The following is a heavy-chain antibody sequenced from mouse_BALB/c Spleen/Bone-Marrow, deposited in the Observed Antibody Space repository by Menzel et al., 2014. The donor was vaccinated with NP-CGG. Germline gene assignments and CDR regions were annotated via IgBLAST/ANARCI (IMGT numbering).Heavy chain of an antibody. CDR2: INPSDGGT. Sequence: VQLQQSGAELVRPGVSVKLSCKASGYTFTSYWMHWIKRRPEQGLERIGEINPSDGGTNYNEKFKSKATLTVDKSSSTAYVQLSSLTSEDSAVYYCARSGDGYYVDYFDYWGQGTTLTVSS. CDR3: ARSGDGYYVDYFDY. CDR1: GYTFTSYW. J-gene: IGHJ2*01. D-gene: IGHD2-3*01. V-gene: IGHV1S81*02.